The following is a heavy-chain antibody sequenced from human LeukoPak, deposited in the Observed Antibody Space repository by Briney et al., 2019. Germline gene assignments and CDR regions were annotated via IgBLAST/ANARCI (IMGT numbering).Heavy chain of an antibody. V-gene: IGHV1-18*01. CDR2: ISAYNGNT. D-gene: IGHD3-9*01. CDR3: ARDPGQYYDILTGYYTPYYFDY. J-gene: IGHJ4*02. Sequence: GSSVKVSCKASGGTFSSYAISWVRQAPGQGLEWMGWISAYNGNTNYAQKLQGRVTMTTDTSTSTAYMELRSLRSDDTAVYYCARDPGQYYDILTGYYTPYYFDYWGQGTLVTVSS. CDR1: GGTFSSYA.